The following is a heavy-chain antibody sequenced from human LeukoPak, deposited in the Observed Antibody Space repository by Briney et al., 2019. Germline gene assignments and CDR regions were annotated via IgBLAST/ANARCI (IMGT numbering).Heavy chain of an antibody. CDR2: INSDGRST. V-gene: IGHV3-74*01. CDR1: GFTFSSYW. Sequence: RTGGSLRLSCAASGFTFSSYWMRWVRQAPGKGLVWVSRINSDGRSTSYADSVKGRFTISRDNAKNTLYLQMNSLRTEDTAVYYCARDLRDTYGSGSAHQKPDYWGQGTLVTVSS. D-gene: IGHD3-10*01. J-gene: IGHJ4*02. CDR3: ARDLRDTYGSGSAHQKPDY.